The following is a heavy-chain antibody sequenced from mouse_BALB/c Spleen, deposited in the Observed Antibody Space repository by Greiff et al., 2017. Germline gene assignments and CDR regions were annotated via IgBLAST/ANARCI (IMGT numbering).Heavy chain of an antibody. J-gene: IGHJ1*01. Sequence: VQLQQSGPGLVAPSQSLSITCTVSGFSLTSYDISWIRQPPGKGLEWLGVIWTGGGTNYNSAFMSRLSISKDNSKSQVFLKMNSLQTDDTAIYYCVRDLGYYGSSYNWYFDVWGAGTTVTVSS. V-gene: IGHV2-9-2*01. CDR3: VRDLGYYGSSYNWYFDV. CDR1: GFSLTSYD. D-gene: IGHD1-1*01. CDR2: IWTGGGT.